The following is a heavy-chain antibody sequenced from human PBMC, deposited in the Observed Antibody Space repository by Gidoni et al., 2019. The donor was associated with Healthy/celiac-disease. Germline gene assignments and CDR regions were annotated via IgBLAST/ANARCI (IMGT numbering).Heavy chain of an antibody. CDR1: GGSISSGGDY. V-gene: IGHV4-31*03. J-gene: IGHJ5*02. Sequence: QVQLQESGPGLVKPSQTLSLTCTVSGGSISSGGDYWSWIRQHPGKGLEWSGYIYYSGSTYYNPSLKSRVTISVDTSKNQFSLKLSSVTAADTAVYYCARAHTITAAGTFDPWGQGTLVTVSS. CDR2: IYYSGST. D-gene: IGHD6-13*01. CDR3: ARAHTITAAGTFDP.